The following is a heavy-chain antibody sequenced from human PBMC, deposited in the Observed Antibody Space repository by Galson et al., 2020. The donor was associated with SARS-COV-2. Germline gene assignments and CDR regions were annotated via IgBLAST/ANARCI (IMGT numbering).Heavy chain of an antibody. Sequence: GGSLRLSCAASGFTFSGSAMHWVRQASGKGLEWVGRIRSKANSYATAYAASVKGRFTISRDDSKNTAYLQMNSLKTEDTAVYYCTRHPAGDDSSGYYYGMDVWGQGTTVTVSS. V-gene: IGHV3-73*01. CDR1: GFTFSGSA. CDR2: IRSKANSYAT. CDR3: TRHPAGDDSSGYYYGMDV. J-gene: IGHJ6*02. D-gene: IGHD3-22*01.